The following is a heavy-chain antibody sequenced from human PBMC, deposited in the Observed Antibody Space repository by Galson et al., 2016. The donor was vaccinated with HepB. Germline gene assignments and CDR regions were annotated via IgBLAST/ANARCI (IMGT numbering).Heavy chain of an antibody. J-gene: IGHJ4*02. CDR1: GYAFTSRG. V-gene: IGHV1-18*01. D-gene: IGHD2-15*01. CDR2: ISAYDGHT. Sequence: SVKVSCKASGYAFTSRGISWVRQAPGQGLEWMGWISAYDGHTNYGRKLQDRPTMTTDTSTSTAYMELRSLRSDDTAVYYCARDQAPLPGDYWGQGTLVTVSS. CDR3: ARDQAPLPGDY.